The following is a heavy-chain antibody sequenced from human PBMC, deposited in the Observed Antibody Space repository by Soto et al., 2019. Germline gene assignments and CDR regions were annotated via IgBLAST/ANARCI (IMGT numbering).Heavy chain of an antibody. J-gene: IGHJ4*02. CDR3: ARDQNY. CDR1: GFTFSSYA. CDR2: ISYDGSNK. Sequence: QVQLVESGGGVVQPGRSLRLSCAASGFTFSSYAMHWVRQAPGKGLEWVAVISYDGSNKYYADSVKGRFTISGDNSKNTLYLQMNSLRAEDTAVYYCARDQNYWGQGTLVTVSS. V-gene: IGHV3-30-3*01.